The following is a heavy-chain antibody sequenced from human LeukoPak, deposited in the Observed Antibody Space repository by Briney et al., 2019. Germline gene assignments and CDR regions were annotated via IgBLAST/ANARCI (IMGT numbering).Heavy chain of an antibody. CDR3: ARGNDILTRSGRIFVY. D-gene: IGHD3-9*01. V-gene: IGHV4-30-2*01. CDR1: GGSISSSGYS. CDR2: MFQSGGT. J-gene: IGHJ4*02. Sequence: SETLSLTCAVSGGSISSSGYSWSWIRQPPGEGLECIGYMFQSGGTYYNPSLKSRVTISVDRSKNQFSLKMSSLTAADTAVYYCARGNDILTRSGRIFVYWGQGTLATVSS.